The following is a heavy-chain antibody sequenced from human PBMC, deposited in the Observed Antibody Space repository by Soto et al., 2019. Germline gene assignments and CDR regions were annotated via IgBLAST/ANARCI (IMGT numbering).Heavy chain of an antibody. CDR1: GFTLTDYY. Sequence: GGSLRLSCAASGFTLTDYYLSWVRQAPGKGLEWVGNIKGDGSDPHYVDSVKGRFTISRDNAENSIYLQMNSRKAEDTAMYYCASDPETADWGQGTLVTVSS. J-gene: IGHJ4*02. CDR3: ASDPETAD. V-gene: IGHV3-7*03. CDR2: IKGDGSDP.